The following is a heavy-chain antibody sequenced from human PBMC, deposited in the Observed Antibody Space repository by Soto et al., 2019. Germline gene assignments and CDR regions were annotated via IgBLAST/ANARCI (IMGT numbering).Heavy chain of an antibody. D-gene: IGHD3-22*01. V-gene: IGHV3-30*18. CDR2: ISYDGSNK. Sequence: RRLACAAPGFTFSSYGMHWVRQAPGKGLEWGAVISYDGSNKYYADSVKGRFTISRDNSKNTLYLQMNSLRAEDTAVYYCAKDPSIYYYDNQFAPWGQGTLVTVSS. CDR3: AKDPSIYYYDNQFAP. CDR1: GFTFSSYG. J-gene: IGHJ5*02.